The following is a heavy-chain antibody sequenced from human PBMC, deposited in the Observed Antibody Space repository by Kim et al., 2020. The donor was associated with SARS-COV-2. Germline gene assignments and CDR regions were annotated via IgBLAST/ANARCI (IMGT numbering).Heavy chain of an antibody. J-gene: IGHJ4*02. D-gene: IGHD6-13*01. V-gene: IGHV4-39*01. Sequence: KSRVPISVDTSKNQFSLKLSSVTAADTAVYYCARCRARDYSSSWYAPFDYWGQGTLVTVSS. CDR3: ARCRARDYSSSWYAPFDY.